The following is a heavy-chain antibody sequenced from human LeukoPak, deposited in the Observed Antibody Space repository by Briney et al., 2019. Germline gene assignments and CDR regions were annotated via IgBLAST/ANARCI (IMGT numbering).Heavy chain of an antibody. CDR2: ISYDGSNK. CDR1: GFTFSSYG. D-gene: IGHD3-16*02. Sequence: GGSLRLSCAASGFTFSSYGMHWVRQAPGKGLEWVAVISYDGSNKYYADSVKGRFTISRDNSKNTLYLQMNSLRAEDTAVYYCARGGYVWGSYHHFDYWGQGTLVTVSS. J-gene: IGHJ4*02. V-gene: IGHV3-30*19. CDR3: ARGGYVWGSYHHFDY.